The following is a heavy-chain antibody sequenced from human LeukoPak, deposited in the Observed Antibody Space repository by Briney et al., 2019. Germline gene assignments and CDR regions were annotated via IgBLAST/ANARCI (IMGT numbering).Heavy chain of an antibody. CDR3: ARMYYGSGSYNYYYYYMDV. V-gene: IGHV4-4*07. CDR2: IYTSGST. CDR1: GGSISSYY. J-gene: IGHJ6*03. Sequence: SETLSLACTDSGGSISSYYWSWIRQPAGKGLEWIGRIYTSGSTNYNPSLKSRVTVSVDTSKNQFSLKLSSVTAADTAVYYCARMYYGSGSYNYYYYYMDVWGKGTTVTISS. D-gene: IGHD3-10*01.